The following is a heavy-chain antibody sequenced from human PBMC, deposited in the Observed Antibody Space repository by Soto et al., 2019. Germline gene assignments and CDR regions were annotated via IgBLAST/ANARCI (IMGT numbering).Heavy chain of an antibody. CDR3: AKERAAVGTYFVEAYYYYGLDV. Sequence: PGGSLRLSCAASGFSFSTYAMTWVRQAPGKGLDWVSTISGSGGSTYFADSVKGRFTISRDNSKNTLYLQMNSLRAEDTAVYYCAKERAAVGTYFVEAYYYYGLDVWGQGTTITVSS. CDR2: ISGSGGST. CDR1: GFSFSTYA. D-gene: IGHD6-13*01. V-gene: IGHV3-23*01. J-gene: IGHJ6*02.